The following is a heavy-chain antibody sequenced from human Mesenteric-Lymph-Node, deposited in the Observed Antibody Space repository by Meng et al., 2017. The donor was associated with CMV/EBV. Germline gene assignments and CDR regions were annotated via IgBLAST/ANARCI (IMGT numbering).Heavy chain of an antibody. CDR1: GFSFDDYG. Sequence: GGSLRLSCAASGFSFDDYGMNWVRQVPRKGLEWVSGTSWSGSSTSYGDSVKGRFTIFRDNAKNSLYLQMNSLRPEDTAFYYCARVRRDHGDYNDAFDIWGQGTMVTVSS. CDR3: ARVRRDHGDYNDAFDI. D-gene: IGHD3-9*01. CDR2: TSWSGSST. V-gene: IGHV3-20*04. J-gene: IGHJ3*02.